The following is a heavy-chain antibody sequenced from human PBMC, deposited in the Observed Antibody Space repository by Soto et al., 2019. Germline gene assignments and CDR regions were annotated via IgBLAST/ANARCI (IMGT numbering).Heavy chain of an antibody. J-gene: IGHJ6*02. V-gene: IGHV4-30-2*01. CDR3: ARAHYGDYGYGMDV. CDR1: GGSISSGGSS. CDR2: IYHSGYT. Sequence: QLQLQESGSGLVKPSQTLSLTCAVSGGSISSGGSSWAWIRQPPGKGLGWIGYIYHSGYTYCNPSLKSRVTISVDRSKNQFSLKLSSVTAADTAVYYCARAHYGDYGYGMDVWGQGTTVTVSS. D-gene: IGHD4-17*01.